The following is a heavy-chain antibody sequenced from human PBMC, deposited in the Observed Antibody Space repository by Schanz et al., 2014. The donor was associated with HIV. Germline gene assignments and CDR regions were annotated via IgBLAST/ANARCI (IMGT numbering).Heavy chain of an antibody. CDR2: ISGNSRYI. V-gene: IGHV3-21*02. D-gene: IGHD1-26*01. J-gene: IGHJ4*02. CDR1: GFIFSSYT. Sequence: EVQLVESGGGLVQPGGSLRLSCAASGFIFSSYTIYWVRQTPEKGLEWVSSISGNSRYIDYAESVKGRFTISRDNAKNSLYLQMNFMRAEDTAVYYCARDSGSYVYFDDWGQGTLVTVSS. CDR3: ARDSGSYVYFDD.